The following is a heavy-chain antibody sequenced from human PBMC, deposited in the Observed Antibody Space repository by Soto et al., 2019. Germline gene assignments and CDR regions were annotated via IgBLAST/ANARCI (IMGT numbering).Heavy chain of an antibody. J-gene: IGHJ6*04. CDR1: DYTFLSYA. CDR3: ASRDGSHSYGRDV. Sequence: QVQLVQSGTEVKKPGASVKVSCKAFDYTFLSYAITWVRQAPGQGLEWVGWISAYNNNTKCAQKFQDRVTLTTDTPTSTAYRERGSLRAADPAFYYWASRDGSHSYGRDVWGKGTTV. D-gene: IGHD2-15*01. V-gene: IGHV1-18*04. CDR2: ISAYNNNT.